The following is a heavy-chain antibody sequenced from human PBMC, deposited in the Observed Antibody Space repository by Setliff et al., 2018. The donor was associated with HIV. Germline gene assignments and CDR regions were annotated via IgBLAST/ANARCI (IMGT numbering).Heavy chain of an antibody. V-gene: IGHV2-5*01. CDR3: AHSPRRGYSYGSYYYYYYYVDV. CDR1: GLSLSTSGVG. Sequence: SGPTLVNPTQTLTLTCTFSGLSLSTSGVGVGWIRQSPGKALEWLAFIYWNNNKHYSKSLKSRLTVTKDTAKNQVVLRMTNMDPVDTATYYCAHSPRRGYSYGSYYYYYYYVDVWGKGTTVTVSS. J-gene: IGHJ6*03. D-gene: IGHD5-18*01. CDR2: IYWNNNK.